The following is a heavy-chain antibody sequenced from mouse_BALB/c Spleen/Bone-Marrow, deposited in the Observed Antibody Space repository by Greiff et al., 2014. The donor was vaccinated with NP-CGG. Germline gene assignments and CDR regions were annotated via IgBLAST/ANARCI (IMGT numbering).Heavy chain of an antibody. CDR3: TGAPGFAD. J-gene: IGHJ3*01. Sequence: LQQSGSELVRPGASVKLSCKASGYTFTSYWMHWVKQRPGQGLEWIGNIYPGSGSTNYDEKFKSKATLTVDTSSSTAYMRLSSLTSVDSAVYYCTGAPGFADWGQGTLVTVSA. V-gene: IGHV1S22*01. CDR2: IYPGSGST. CDR1: GYTFTSYW.